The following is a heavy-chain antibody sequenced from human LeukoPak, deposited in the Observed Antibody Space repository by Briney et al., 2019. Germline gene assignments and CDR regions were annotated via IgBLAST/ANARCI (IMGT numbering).Heavy chain of an antibody. D-gene: IGHD1-26*01. J-gene: IGHJ4*02. CDR1: XASVGSAGYY. CDR2: VYYIDNT. Sequence: SETLSXTXXVXXASVGSAGYYWSWIRQPPGGGLEWIGYVYYIDNTNYNPSLKSRVTMSVNPSKNQFSLNLHSVTAADTAMYYCARTQSQSGSYRYYFAYWGQGTLVTVSS. V-gene: IGHV4-61*08. CDR3: ARTQSQSGSYRYYFAY.